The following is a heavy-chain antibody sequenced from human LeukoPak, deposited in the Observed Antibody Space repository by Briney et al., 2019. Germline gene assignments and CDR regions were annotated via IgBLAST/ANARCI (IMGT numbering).Heavy chain of an antibody. CDR2: ISGSGGST. D-gene: IGHD6-19*01. CDR3: AKDPQWLVPRAGDYFDY. CDR1: GFTLSSYA. J-gene: IGHJ4*02. V-gene: IGHV3-23*01. Sequence: GGSLRLSCAASGFTLSSYAMSWVRQAPGKGLEWVSAISGSGGSTYYADSVKGRFTISRDNSKNTLYLQMNSLRAEDTAVYYCAKDPQWLVPRAGDYFDYWGQGTLVTVSS.